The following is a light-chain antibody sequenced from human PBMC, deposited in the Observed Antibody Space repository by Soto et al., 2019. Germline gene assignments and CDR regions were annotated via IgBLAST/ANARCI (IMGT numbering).Light chain of an antibody. CDR3: HQYDTAPRT. Sequence: EIVLTQSPGTLSLSRGERATLSCRVSQTVTSSKLAWYQQRPGQAPRLLIYAASRRATGIPDRFSGSGSGTDFTLTISRLEPEDFAVYYCHQYDTAPRTFGQGTKVEI. CDR2: AAS. CDR1: QTVTSSK. J-gene: IGKJ1*01. V-gene: IGKV3-20*01.